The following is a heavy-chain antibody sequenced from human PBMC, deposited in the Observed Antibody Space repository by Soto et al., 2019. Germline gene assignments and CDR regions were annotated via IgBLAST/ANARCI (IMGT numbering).Heavy chain of an antibody. CDR3: AKVRGHAFDI. CDR2: IFYSGTT. V-gene: IGHV4-31*03. CDR1: GVSINSGDYY. J-gene: IGHJ3*02. Sequence: QVQLQESGPGLVKPSQTLSLNCSVSGVSINSGDYYWSWIRQHAGQGLEWIGYIFYSGTTFYNPSLXXRVTISIDASKNQFSLEMSSVNAADTAVYYCAKVRGHAFDIRGQGTMVTVSS. D-gene: IGHD3-10*01.